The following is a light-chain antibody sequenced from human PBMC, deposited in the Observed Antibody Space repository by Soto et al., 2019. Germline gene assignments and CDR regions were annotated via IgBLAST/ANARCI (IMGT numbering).Light chain of an antibody. CDR3: SSYTSSSTYVV. Sequence: QSVLTQPASVSGSPGQSITISCTGTSSDVGGYNYVSWYQQHPGKAPKLMIYEVSTRPSGVSNRFSGSKSGNTASLTISGRQAEDEADYYCSSYTSSSTYVVFGGGTKLTVL. CDR1: SSDVGGYNY. V-gene: IGLV2-14*01. J-gene: IGLJ2*01. CDR2: EVS.